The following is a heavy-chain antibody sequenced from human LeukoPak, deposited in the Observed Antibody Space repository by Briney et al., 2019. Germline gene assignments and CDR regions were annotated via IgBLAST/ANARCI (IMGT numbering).Heavy chain of an antibody. CDR1: GGSISSSNW. CDR3: ARVLGNSSGWYYYYMDV. D-gene: IGHD6-19*01. CDR2: IYYSGST. V-gene: IGHV4-4*02. J-gene: IGHJ6*03. Sequence: PSGTLSLTCAVSGGSISSSNWWSWVRQPPGKGLEWIGYIYYSGSTNYNPSLKSRVTISVDTSKNQFSLKLSSVTAADTAVYYCARVLGNSSGWYYYYMDVWGKGTTVTVSS.